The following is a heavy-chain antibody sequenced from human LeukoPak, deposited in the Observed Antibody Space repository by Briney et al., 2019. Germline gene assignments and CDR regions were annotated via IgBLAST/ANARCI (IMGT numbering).Heavy chain of an antibody. CDR2: ISSSSSTI. V-gene: IGHV3-48*01. D-gene: IGHD4-17*01. CDR3: AKTTVTTLSAFDY. Sequence: PGGSLRLSCAASGFTFSSHSMNWVRQAPGKGLEWVSYISSSSSTIYYADSVKGRFTISRDNAKNSLYLQMNSLRAEDTAVYYCAKTTVTTLSAFDYWGQGTLVTVSS. CDR1: GFTFSSHS. J-gene: IGHJ4*02.